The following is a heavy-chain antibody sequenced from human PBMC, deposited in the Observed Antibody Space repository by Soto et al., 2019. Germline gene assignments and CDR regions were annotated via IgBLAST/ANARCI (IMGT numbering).Heavy chain of an antibody. V-gene: IGHV3-21*01. CDR2: IISSSTYI. CDR1: GFTFSTYS. CDR3: ARHGGYRIAAAVGNWFDP. Sequence: PVGSLRLSCAASGFTFSTYSMNWVRQAPGKGLEWVSSIISSSTYIHYADSVKGRFIISRDNAKNSLYLQMNSLRDEDTAVYYCARHGGYRIAAAVGNWFDPWGQGTLVTVSS. D-gene: IGHD6-13*01. J-gene: IGHJ5*02.